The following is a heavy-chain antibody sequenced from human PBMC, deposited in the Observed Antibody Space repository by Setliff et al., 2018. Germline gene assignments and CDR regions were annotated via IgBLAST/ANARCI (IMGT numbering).Heavy chain of an antibody. CDR1: GYTFTSYA. CDR3: ARDYGASDGFDI. J-gene: IGHJ3*02. Sequence: GASVKVSCKASGYTFTSYAMHWVRQAPGQRLEWMGWINAGNGNTKYSQEFQGRVTITRDTSASTAYMELRSLRSDDTAVYYCARDYGASDGFDIWGQGTMVTVSS. D-gene: IGHD4-17*01. CDR2: INAGNGNT. V-gene: IGHV1-3*01.